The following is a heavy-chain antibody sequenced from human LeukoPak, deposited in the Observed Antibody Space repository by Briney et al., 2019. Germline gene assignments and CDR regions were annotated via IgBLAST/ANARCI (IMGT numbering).Heavy chain of an antibody. D-gene: IGHD6-19*01. J-gene: IGHJ6*03. CDR2: IIPIFGTA. CDR3: ARARATAVAGYYYYYYMDV. Sequence: GASVKVSCKASGGTFSSYAISWMRQAPGQGLEWMGGIIPIFGTANYAQKFQGRVTITADESTSTAYMELSSLRSEDTAVYYCARARATAVAGYYYYYYMDVWGKGTTVTVSS. CDR1: GGTFSSYA. V-gene: IGHV1-69*13.